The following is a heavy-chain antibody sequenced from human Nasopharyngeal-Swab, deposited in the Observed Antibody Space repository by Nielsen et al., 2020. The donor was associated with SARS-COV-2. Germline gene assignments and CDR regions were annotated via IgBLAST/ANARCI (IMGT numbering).Heavy chain of an antibody. D-gene: IGHD3-22*01. J-gene: IGHJ3*02. CDR2: ISYDGSNK. CDR3: ASLGDSSGYYYRIDGYAHDAHDAFDI. V-gene: IGHV3-30-3*01. Sequence: WIRQHPGKGLEWVEVISYDGSNKYYAESVKGRFTISRDNSKNTLYLQMNSLRAEDTAVYYCASLGDSSGYYYRIDGYAHDAHDAFDIWGQGTMVTVSS.